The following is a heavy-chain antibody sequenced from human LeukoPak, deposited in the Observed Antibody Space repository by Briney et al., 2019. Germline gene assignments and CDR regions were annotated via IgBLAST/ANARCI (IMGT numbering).Heavy chain of an antibody. CDR1: GFTFSSYG. D-gene: IGHD1-26*01. Sequence: GGSLRLSCAASGFTFSSYGMHWVRQAPGKGLEWVAVISDDGSHKYYADSVKGRFTISRDDSKNTLYLQMNSLRAEDTAVFYCAKDTKTYYHFDLWGRGTLVTVSS. CDR3: AKDTKTYYHFDL. CDR2: ISDDGSHK. V-gene: IGHV3-30*18. J-gene: IGHJ2*01.